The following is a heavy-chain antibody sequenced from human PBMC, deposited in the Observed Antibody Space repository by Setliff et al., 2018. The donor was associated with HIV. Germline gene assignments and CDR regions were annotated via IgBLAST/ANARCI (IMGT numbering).Heavy chain of an antibody. V-gene: IGHV4-34*01. CDR2: INHSGST. D-gene: IGHD1-26*01. J-gene: IGHJ4*02. CDR1: GGSFSGYY. Sequence: SETLSLTCAVYGGSFSGYYWSWIRQPPGKGLEWIGEINHSGSTNYNMSLCSRVTISLDASRNQFSLELISVTAADTAVDYCAGGPGTTSIDYWAQGTLVTVSS. CDR3: AGGPGTTSIDY.